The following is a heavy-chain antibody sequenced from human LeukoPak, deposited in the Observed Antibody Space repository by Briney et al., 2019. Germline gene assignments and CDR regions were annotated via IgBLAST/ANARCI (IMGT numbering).Heavy chain of an antibody. Sequence: GGSLRLSCAASGFTFSSYWMHWLRQAPGKGLVWVSRISTDGSSTSYADSVKGRFTISRDNGKNTLYLQMNSLRAEDTAVYYCAKDLAYGSGSYYFDYWGQGTLVTVSS. CDR2: ISTDGSST. CDR1: GFTFSSYW. V-gene: IGHV3-74*01. CDR3: AKDLAYGSGSYYFDY. D-gene: IGHD3-10*01. J-gene: IGHJ4*02.